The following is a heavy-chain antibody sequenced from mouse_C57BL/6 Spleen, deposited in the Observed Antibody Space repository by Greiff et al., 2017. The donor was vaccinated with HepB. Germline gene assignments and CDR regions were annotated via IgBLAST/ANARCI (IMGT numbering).Heavy chain of an antibody. Sequence: VQRVESGAELVKPGASVKISCKASGYAFSSYWMNWVKQRPGKGLEWIGQIYPGDGDTNYNGKFKGQATLTADKSSSTAYMQLSSLTSEDSAVYFCARGGNGFDYFDYWGQGTTLTVSS. V-gene: IGHV1-80*01. D-gene: IGHD2-2*01. CDR2: IYPGDGDT. CDR3: ARGGNGFDYFDY. J-gene: IGHJ2*01. CDR1: GYAFSSYW.